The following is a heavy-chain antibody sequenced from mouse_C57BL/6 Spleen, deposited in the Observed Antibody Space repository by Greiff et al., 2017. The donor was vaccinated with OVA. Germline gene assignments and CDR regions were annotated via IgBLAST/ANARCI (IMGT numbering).Heavy chain of an antibody. CDR1: GYAFSSYW. CDR3: ARLADGSSYFYAMDY. D-gene: IGHD1-1*01. V-gene: IGHV1-80*01. CDR2: IYPGDGDT. Sequence: QVQLKESGAELVKPGASVKISCKASGYAFSSYWMNWVKQRPGKGLEWIGQIYPGDGDTNYNGKFKGKATLTADKSSSTAYMQLSSLTSEDSAVYFGARLADGSSYFYAMDYWGQGTSVTVSS. J-gene: IGHJ4*01.